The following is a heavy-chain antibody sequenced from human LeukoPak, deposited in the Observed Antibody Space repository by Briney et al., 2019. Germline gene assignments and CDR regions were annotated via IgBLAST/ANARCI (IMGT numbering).Heavy chain of an antibody. CDR1: GGSISSYY. D-gene: IGHD3-16*01. V-gene: IGHV4-59*01. J-gene: IGHJ4*02. Sequence: SGTLSLTCTVSGGSISSYYWSWVRQPPGKGLEWVGYIYYSGSTNYNPSPNGRMTISAVTSKNQLSLKLISVTSADTAVYYCARCLNYDYDAVFDYWGQGTLVTVSS. CDR3: ARCLNYDYDAVFDY. CDR2: IYYSGST.